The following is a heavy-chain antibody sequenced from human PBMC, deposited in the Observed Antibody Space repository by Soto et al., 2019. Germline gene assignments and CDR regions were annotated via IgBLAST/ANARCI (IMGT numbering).Heavy chain of an antibody. V-gene: IGHV1-8*01. CDR2: MNPSSGNT. D-gene: IGHD6-6*01. Sequence: GASVKVSCKASGYTFTTYDINWVRQATGQGLEWMGWMNPSSGNTGYAQKFQGRVTMTRDTSVSTAYMDLSSLRSEDTAVYYCARGLRSSSSEAVDVWGKGTTVTVSA. CDR3: ARGLRSSSSEAVDV. J-gene: IGHJ6*04. CDR1: GYTFTTYD.